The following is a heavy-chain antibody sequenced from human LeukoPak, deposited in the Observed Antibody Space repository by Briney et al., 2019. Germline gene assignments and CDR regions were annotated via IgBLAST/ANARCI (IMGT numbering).Heavy chain of an antibody. D-gene: IGHD1-26*01. CDR1: GFTFSSYA. CDR3: ARVGGGSYYYYYYMDV. V-gene: IGHV3-30-3*01. Sequence: GGSLRLSCAASGFTFSSYAMHWVRQAPGKGLEWVAVISYDGSNKYYADSVKGRFTISRDNSKNTLYLQMNSLRAEDTAVYYCARVGGGSYYYYYYMDVWGKGTTVTVSS. J-gene: IGHJ6*03. CDR2: ISYDGSNK.